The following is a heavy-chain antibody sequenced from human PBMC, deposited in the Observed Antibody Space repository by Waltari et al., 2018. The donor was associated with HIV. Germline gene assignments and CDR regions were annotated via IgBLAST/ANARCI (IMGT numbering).Heavy chain of an antibody. CDR1: GCTWRRYR. CDR2: ISSSSGTI. J-gene: IGHJ6*02. Sequence: EAQLVESGGGLVQPGGSLRLSCIAEGCTWRRYRLKWVGQAPGKGLEWVSYISSSSGTIHYADSVRGRFTVSRDNAQNSLFLEMSSLRDEDTAVYFCARDKDDWNRYYYYYGMDVWGPGTTVTVS. CDR3: ARDKDDWNRYYYYYGMDV. V-gene: IGHV3-48*02. D-gene: IGHD1-1*01.